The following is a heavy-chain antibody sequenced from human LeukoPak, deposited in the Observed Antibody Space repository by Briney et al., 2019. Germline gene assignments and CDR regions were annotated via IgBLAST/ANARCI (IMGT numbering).Heavy chain of an antibody. Sequence: ASVNVSCKASGYTFTGYYMRWVRQAPGQGLEWMGWIKPNSGSTNYTQRVQGRVTMTRDTSISTGNMELSRLRSDDTGVYYCARGYHDFWSGILRYWGQGTLVTVSS. CDR2: IKPNSGST. D-gene: IGHD3-3*01. J-gene: IGHJ4*02. CDR1: GYTFTGYY. V-gene: IGHV1-2*02. CDR3: ARGYHDFWSGILRY.